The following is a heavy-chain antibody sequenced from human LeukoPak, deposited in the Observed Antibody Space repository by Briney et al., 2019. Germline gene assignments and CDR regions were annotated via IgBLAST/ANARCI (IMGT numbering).Heavy chain of an antibody. CDR2: IYYSGRT. CDR1: GGSISSDY. CDR3: AREGGWLAPFDY. V-gene: IGHV4-59*01. D-gene: IGHD6-19*01. Sequence: SETLSLTCTVSGGSISSDYWSWIRQPPGKGLEWIGYIYYSGRTNSNPSLKSRVTISVDTSNNQISLKLSSVTAADTAIYCCAREGGWLAPFDYWGQGTLVTVSS. J-gene: IGHJ4*02.